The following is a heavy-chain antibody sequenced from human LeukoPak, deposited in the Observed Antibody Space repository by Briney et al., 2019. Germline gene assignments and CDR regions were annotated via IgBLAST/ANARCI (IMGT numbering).Heavy chain of an antibody. Sequence: PSETLSLTCAAYGASFSGYYWSWIRQPPGKGLEWIGEINHSGSTNYNPSLKSRVTISVDTSKNQFSLKLSSVTAADTAVYYCARRRGFGSWLYFDYWGQGTLVTVSS. V-gene: IGHV4-34*01. J-gene: IGHJ4*02. CDR3: ARRRGFGSWLYFDY. CDR2: INHSGST. D-gene: IGHD6-13*01. CDR1: GASFSGYY.